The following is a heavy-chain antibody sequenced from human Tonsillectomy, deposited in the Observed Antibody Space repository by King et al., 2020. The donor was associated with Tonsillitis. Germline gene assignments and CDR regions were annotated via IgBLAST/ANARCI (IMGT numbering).Heavy chain of an antibody. CDR2: ISSRSSYT. V-gene: IGHV3-11*05. Sequence: VQLVESGGGLVQPGGSLRLSCAASGFTFSDFYMTWIRQAPGKGLEWVSYISSRSSYTNYADFVKGRFTISRDNAKNSLYLQMNSLRAEDTAIYYCARPLVGEQWQGPFDSWGQGTLVTVSS. CDR3: ARPLVGEQWQGPFDS. CDR1: GFTFSDFY. J-gene: IGHJ4*02. D-gene: IGHD6-19*01.